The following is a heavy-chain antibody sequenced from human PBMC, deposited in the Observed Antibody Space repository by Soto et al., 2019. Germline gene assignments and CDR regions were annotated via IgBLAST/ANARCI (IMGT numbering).Heavy chain of an antibody. CDR1: GFPVSSNY. D-gene: IGHD1-26*01. Sequence: WGSLRLSCAASGFPVSSNYMSWVRQAPGKGLEWVSVIYSGGSTYYADSVKGRFTISRDNSKNTLYLQMNSLRAEDTAVYYCARGGATTDYYYYGMDVWGQGTTVTVSS. CDR3: ARGGATTDYYYYGMDV. CDR2: IYSGGST. V-gene: IGHV3-53*01. J-gene: IGHJ6*02.